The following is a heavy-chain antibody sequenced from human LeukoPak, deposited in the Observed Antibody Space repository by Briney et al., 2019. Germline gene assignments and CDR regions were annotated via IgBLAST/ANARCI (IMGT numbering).Heavy chain of an antibody. D-gene: IGHD1-26*01. CDR2: IYSGGST. CDR1: GFTVSSNY. V-gene: IGHV3-53*01. J-gene: IGHJ4*02. Sequence: GGSLRLSCAASGFTVSSNYMSWVRQAPGKGLEWVSVIYSGGSTYYADSVKGRFTISRDNSKNTLYLQMNSLRAEDTAVYYCAKDRRIVGATYFDYWGQGTLVTVSS. CDR3: AKDRRIVGATYFDY.